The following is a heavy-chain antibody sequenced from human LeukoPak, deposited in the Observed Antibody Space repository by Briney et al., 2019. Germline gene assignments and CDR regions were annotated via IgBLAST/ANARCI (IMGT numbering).Heavy chain of an antibody. CDR2: MNPNSGNT. CDR3: ARGPRGSGSSNYNRFDP. V-gene: IGHV1-8*01. CDR1: GYTFTSYD. Sequence: ASVKVSCKASGYTFTSYDINWVRQATGQGLEWMGWMNPNSGNTGYAQKFQGRVTMTRNTSISTAYMELSSLRSEDTAVYYCARGPRGSGSSNYNRFDPWGQGTLVTVSS. J-gene: IGHJ5*02. D-gene: IGHD3-3*01.